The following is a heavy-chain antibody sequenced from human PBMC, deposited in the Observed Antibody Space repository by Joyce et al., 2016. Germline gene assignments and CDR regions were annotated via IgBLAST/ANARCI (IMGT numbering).Heavy chain of an antibody. CDR2: MTPNSGNT. J-gene: IGHJ4*02. D-gene: IGHD7-27*01. CDR1: GYTFTNFD. CDR3: ARNKYGTGDFDF. Sequence: QVQLVQSGAEVKKPGASVKVSCKASGYTFTNFDINWVRQAPGQGIEWLGWMTPNSGNTGYEQNFQGRVTMTRDTSISTAYMELSSLRSEDTAVYFCARNKYGTGDFDFWGQGTPVTVSS. V-gene: IGHV1-8*01.